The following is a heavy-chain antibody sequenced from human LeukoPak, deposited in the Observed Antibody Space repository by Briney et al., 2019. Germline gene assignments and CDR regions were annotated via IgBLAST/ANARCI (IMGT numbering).Heavy chain of an antibody. D-gene: IGHD6-13*01. V-gene: IGHV4-34*01. CDR2: INHSGTS. CDR3: ARPSQFQLVHSATDYYYYGLDV. Sequence: SETLSLTCAVYGESFSGHSCSWIRQPPGKGLEWIGEINHSGTSNINPSLKSRVTMSVDTSRNQFSLGLTSVTAADTAEYYCARPSQFQLVHSATDYYYYGLDVWGQGTTVTVSS. CDR1: GESFSGHS. J-gene: IGHJ6*02.